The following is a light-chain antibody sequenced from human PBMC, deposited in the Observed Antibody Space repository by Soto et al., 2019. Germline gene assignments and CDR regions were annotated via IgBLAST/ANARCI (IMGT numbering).Light chain of an antibody. V-gene: IGKV3-20*01. CDR3: QQYGTSPPMYT. J-gene: IGKJ2*01. CDR2: GVS. CDR1: QSFSGNY. Sequence: EIVLTQSPGTLSLSPGERATLSCRASQSFSGNYLAWYQQKPGQAPRLLIYGVSSRATGIPDRFSGSGSGTDFTLSISRLEPEDFALYYCQQYGTSPPMYTFGQGTKLEIK.